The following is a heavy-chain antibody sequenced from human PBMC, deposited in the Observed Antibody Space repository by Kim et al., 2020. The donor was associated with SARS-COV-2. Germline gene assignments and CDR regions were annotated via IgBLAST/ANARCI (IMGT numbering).Heavy chain of an antibody. CDR1: GYTFTGYY. CDR3: ARVPEVVRGVYYYYYYGMDG. D-gene: IGHD3-10*01. CDR2: INPNSGGT. V-gene: IGHV1-2*06. Sequence: ASVKVSCKASGYTFTGYYMHWVRQAPGQGLEWMGRINPNSGGTNYAQKFQGRVTMTRDTSISTAYMELSRLRSDDTAVYYCARVPEVVRGVYYYYYYGMDGWGQGTTVTVSS. J-gene: IGHJ6*02.